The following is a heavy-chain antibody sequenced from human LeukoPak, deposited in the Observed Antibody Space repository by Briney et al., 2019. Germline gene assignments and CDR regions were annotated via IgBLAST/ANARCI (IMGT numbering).Heavy chain of an antibody. V-gene: IGHV3-23*01. CDR1: GFTFSSYG. D-gene: IGHD3-22*01. J-gene: IGHJ4*02. Sequence: QPGGSLRLSCAASGFTFSSYGVSWVRQAPGKGLEWVSGISGSGHRTYYADSVKGRFTISRDNSKNTLYLQMNSLRAEDTAVYYCRTYYYDSSGYYSAYYFDYWGQGTLVTVSS. CDR2: ISGSGHRT. CDR3: RTYYYDSSGYYSAYYFDY.